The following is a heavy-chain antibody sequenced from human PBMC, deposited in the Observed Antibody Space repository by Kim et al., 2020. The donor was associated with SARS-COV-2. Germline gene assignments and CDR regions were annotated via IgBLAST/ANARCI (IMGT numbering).Heavy chain of an antibody. D-gene: IGHD2-15*01. Sequence: ASVKVSCKASGYTFTGYYMHWVRQAPGQGLEWMGRINPNSGGTNYAQKFQGRVTMTRDTSISTAYMELSRLRSDDTAVYYCARFKLGHCSGGSCYMAGYYYYGMDVWGQGTTVTVSS. CDR3: ARFKLGHCSGGSCYMAGYYYYGMDV. CDR1: GYTFTGYY. CDR2: INPNSGGT. J-gene: IGHJ6*02. V-gene: IGHV1-2*06.